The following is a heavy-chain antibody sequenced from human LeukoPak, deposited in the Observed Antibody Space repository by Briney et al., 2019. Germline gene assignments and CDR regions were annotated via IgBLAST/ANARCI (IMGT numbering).Heavy chain of an antibody. Sequence: GSLRLSCAASGFTFSNYWMHWVRQAPGKGLVWVSRIDSDGSNTFYADSVKGRFTISRDNAKNSLYLQMNSLRAEDTALYYCAKDANPGIAVAGTWTWGQGTLVTVSS. V-gene: IGHV3-74*01. CDR2: IDSDGSNT. CDR3: AKDANPGIAVAGTWT. D-gene: IGHD6-19*01. CDR1: GFTFSNYW. J-gene: IGHJ4*02.